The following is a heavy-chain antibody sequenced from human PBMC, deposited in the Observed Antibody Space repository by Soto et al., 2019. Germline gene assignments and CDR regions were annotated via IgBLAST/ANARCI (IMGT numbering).Heavy chain of an antibody. CDR2: IYPGDSDT. D-gene: IGHD6-13*01. V-gene: IGHV5-51*01. CDR1: GYSFTSYW. Sequence: PGESLKISCKGSGYSFTSYWIGCVRQMPGKGLEWMGIIYPGDSDTRYTPSFQGQVTISADKSISTAYLQWSSLKASDTAMYYCARHKLRSSWYFDYWGQGTMVTVSS. CDR3: ARHKLRSSWYFDY. J-gene: IGHJ4*02.